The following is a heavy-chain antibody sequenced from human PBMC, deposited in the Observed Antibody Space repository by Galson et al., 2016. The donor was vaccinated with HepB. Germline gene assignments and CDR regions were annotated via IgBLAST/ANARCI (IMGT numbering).Heavy chain of an antibody. CDR1: GFTFSSYS. V-gene: IGHV3-21*05. D-gene: IGHD2/OR15-2a*01. CDR2: ISSGGTFI. CDR3: ARGRPNCDNWFDS. J-gene: IGHJ5*01. Sequence: SLRLSCAASGFTFSSYSMNWVRQAPGKGLEWVAYISSGGTFIHHADSVKGRFAISRDDATDSLWLQMNSLRADDTAVYYCARGRPNCDNWFDSWGQGTLVTVSS.